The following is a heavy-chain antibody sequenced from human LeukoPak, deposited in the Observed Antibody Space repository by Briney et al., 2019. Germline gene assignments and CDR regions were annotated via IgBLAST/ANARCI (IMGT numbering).Heavy chain of an antibody. D-gene: IGHD4-23*01. CDR2: INSDGSST. CDR3: ARVLRVFGTVVTYAFDI. Sequence: GGSLRLSCAASGFTFSSYWMHWVRHAPGKGLVWVSRINSDGSSTSYADSVKGRFTISRDNAKNTLYLQMNSLRAEDTAVYYCARVLRVFGTVVTYAFDIWGQGTMVTVSS. V-gene: IGHV3-74*01. CDR1: GFTFSSYW. J-gene: IGHJ3*02.